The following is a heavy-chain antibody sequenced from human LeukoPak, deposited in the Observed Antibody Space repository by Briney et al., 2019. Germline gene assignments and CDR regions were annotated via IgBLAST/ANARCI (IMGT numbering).Heavy chain of an antibody. D-gene: IGHD1-1*01. CDR2: IYTSGST. CDR1: GGSISSYY. J-gene: IGHJ6*03. Sequence: PSETLSLTCTVSGGSISSYYWSWIRQPPGKGLEWIGYIYTSGSTNYNPSLKSRVTISVDTSKNQFSLKLSSVTAADTAVYYCARQGRGGTTGYYYYMDVWGKGTTVTVSS. V-gene: IGHV4-4*09. CDR3: ARQGRGGTTGYYYYMDV.